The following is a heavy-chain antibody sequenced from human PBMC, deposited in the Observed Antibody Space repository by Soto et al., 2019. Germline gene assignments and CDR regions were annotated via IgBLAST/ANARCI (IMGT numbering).Heavy chain of an antibody. Sequence: GGSLRLSCAASGFTFSIAWMSWVRQAPGKGLEWVARIKSKTDGGTTDHAAPVKGRFTISRDDSKNTVYLQMNSLRAEDTAVYYCARDPDDFWSGYVVWRPSYMDVWGKGTTVPVS. CDR2: IKSKTDGGTT. CDR1: GFTFSIAW. V-gene: IGHV3-15*01. D-gene: IGHD3-3*01. J-gene: IGHJ6*03. CDR3: ARDPDDFWSGYVVWRPSYMDV.